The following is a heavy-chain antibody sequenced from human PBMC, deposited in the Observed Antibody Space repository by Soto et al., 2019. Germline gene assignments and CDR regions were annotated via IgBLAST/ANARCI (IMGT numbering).Heavy chain of an antibody. V-gene: IGHV4-34*01. CDR3: ASGYHQNSSGYYLNY. D-gene: IGHD3-22*01. CDR1: GGSFSGYY. Sequence: QVQLQQWGAGPLKPSETLSLTCAVYGGSFSGYYWSWIRQPPGKGLEWIGEINHSGSTNYNPSLKSRVTISVDTSKNQFSLKLSSVTAADTAVYYCASGYHQNSSGYYLNYWGQGTLVTVSS. CDR2: INHSGST. J-gene: IGHJ4*02.